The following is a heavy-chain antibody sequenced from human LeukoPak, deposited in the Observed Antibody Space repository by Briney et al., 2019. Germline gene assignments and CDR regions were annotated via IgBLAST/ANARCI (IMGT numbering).Heavy chain of an antibody. D-gene: IGHD3-22*01. J-gene: IGHJ5*02. Sequence: GASVKVSCKASGYTFTSYGISWVRQAPGQGLEWMGWISAYNGNTNYAQKLQGRVTMTTDTSTSIAYMELRSLRSDDTAVYYCARDEGDYYDSSGYLYNWFDPWGQGTLVTVSS. CDR2: ISAYNGNT. CDR1: GYTFTSYG. V-gene: IGHV1-18*01. CDR3: ARDEGDYYDSSGYLYNWFDP.